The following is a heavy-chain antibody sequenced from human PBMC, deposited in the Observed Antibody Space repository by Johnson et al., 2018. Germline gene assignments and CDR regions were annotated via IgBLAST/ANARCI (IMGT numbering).Heavy chain of an antibody. D-gene: IGHD4-17*01. J-gene: IGHJ4*02. Sequence: EVQLVETGGGLVKPGGSLRLSCAASGFTFSSYSMNWVRQAPGKGLEWVSSISSSSSYIYHGDSVMGRFTISRDNAKNSLYLQMNSLRAEDTAVYYCARSTYGDYDPFDYWGQGTPVTVSS. CDR2: ISSSSSYI. CDR1: GFTFSSYS. CDR3: ARSTYGDYDPFDY. V-gene: IGHV3-21*01.